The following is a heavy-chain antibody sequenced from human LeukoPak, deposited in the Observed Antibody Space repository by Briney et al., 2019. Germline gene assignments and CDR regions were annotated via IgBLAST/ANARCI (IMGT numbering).Heavy chain of an antibody. CDR1: GGSYSGYY. V-gene: IGHV4-34*01. J-gene: IGHJ6*03. CDR3: ARTDIVVVVAANVYYYYMDV. CDR2: INRSGST. Sequence: PSETLSLTCAVYGGSYSGYYWSWIRQPPGKGLEWIGEINRSGSTNYNPSLKSRVTISVDTSKNQFSLKLSSVTAADTAVYYCARTDIVVVVAANVYYYYMDVWGKGTTVTVSS. D-gene: IGHD2-15*01.